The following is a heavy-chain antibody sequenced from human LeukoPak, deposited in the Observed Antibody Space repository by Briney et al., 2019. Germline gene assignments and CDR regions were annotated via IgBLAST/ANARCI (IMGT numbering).Heavy chain of an antibody. CDR3: AREYCSGGSCYSAY. Sequence: SETLSLTCTVSGGSISGHYWSWIRQPPGKGLEWIGHIYYSGSTNYNPSLKSRVTMSVDTSKNQFSLKVTSVTAADTAVYYCAREYCSGGSCYSAYWGQGTLVTVSS. D-gene: IGHD2-15*01. CDR1: GGSISGHY. CDR2: IYYSGST. V-gene: IGHV4-59*11. J-gene: IGHJ4*02.